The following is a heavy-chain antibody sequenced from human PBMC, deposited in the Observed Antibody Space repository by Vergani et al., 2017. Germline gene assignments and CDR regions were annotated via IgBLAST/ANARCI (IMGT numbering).Heavy chain of an antibody. CDR2: IYYSGST. D-gene: IGHD5-12*01. J-gene: IGHJ3*02. V-gene: IGHV4-39*07. CDR1: GGSISSSSYY. CDR3: ASTIVATTYGYNAFDI. Sequence: QLQLQESGPGLVKPSETLSLTCTVSGGSISSSSYYWGWIRQPPGKGLEWIGSIYYSGSTYYNPSLKSRVTISVDTSKNQFSLKLSSVTAADTAVYYCASTIVATTYGYNAFDIWGQGTMVTVSS.